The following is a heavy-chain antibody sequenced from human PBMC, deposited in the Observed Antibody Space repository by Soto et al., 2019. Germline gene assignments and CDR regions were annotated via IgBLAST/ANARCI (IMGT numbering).Heavy chain of an antibody. CDR3: AKVKTWTYLDF. V-gene: IGHV3-23*01. CDR1: GFTFTNYA. CDR2: ISGSGDTT. D-gene: IGHD5-12*01. J-gene: IGHJ4*02. Sequence: GGSLRLSCAASGFTFTNYAMTWVRQAPGRGLEWVSSISGSGDTTYYADAVEGRFTISGDNFKSTLYLQMDSLRAEDTALYYCAKVKTWTYLDFWGQGALVTVSS.